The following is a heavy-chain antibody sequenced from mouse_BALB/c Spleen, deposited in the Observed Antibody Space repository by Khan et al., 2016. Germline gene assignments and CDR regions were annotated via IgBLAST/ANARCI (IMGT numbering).Heavy chain of an antibody. Sequence: VQLQQSGAELVKPGASVKLSCTASGFNIKDNYIHWVKQRPEQGLEWIGRIDPANGNTKYDPKFQGKATITADTSSNTAYLQLSSLTSEDTAVYYCASLDYWGHGTILTVSS. V-gene: IGHV14-3*02. J-gene: IGHJ2*01. CDR1: GFNIKDNY. CDR2: IDPANGNT. CDR3: ASLDY.